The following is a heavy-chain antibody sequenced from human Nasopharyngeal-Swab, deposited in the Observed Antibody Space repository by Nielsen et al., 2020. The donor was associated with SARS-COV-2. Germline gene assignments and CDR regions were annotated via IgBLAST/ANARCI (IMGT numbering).Heavy chain of an antibody. D-gene: IGHD3-22*01. V-gene: IGHV3-23*01. J-gene: IGHJ4*02. CDR2: ISGRGGST. Sequence: GRQAPGKGLEWVSAISGRGGSTYYADSVKGRFTISRDNSKNTLYLQMNSLRAEDTAVYYCAKAARITMIVVYDYWGQGTLVTVSS. CDR3: AKAARITMIVVYDY.